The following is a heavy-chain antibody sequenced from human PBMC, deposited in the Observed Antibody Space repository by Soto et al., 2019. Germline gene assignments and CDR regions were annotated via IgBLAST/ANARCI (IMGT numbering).Heavy chain of an antibody. Sequence: QVQLVESGGGVVQPGRSLRLSCAASGFTFSDYAMHWVRQAPGKGLEWVAVISFDGSERYHADSVKGRFTISRDNSKNTLNLQMDSLRVDDTAVYYCAKALGELSPESYDYWGQVTLITVSS. CDR3: AKALGELSPESYDY. J-gene: IGHJ4*02. D-gene: IGHD3-16*02. V-gene: IGHV3-30*18. CDR2: ISFDGSER. CDR1: GFTFSDYA.